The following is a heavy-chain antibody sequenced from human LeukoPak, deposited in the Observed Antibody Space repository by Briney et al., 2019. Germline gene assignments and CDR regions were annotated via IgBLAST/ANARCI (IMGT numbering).Heavy chain of an antibody. J-gene: IGHJ4*02. V-gene: IGHV4-34*01. CDR1: SDSFRGGY. Sequence: PSETLSLTCSVYSDSFRGGYWSWIRQPPGKGLDWIGEISDNEGIKYSPSLKSRVTISVDTSKNQFSLKLTSVTAADTAVYYCPRGLDRSKTGYWGQGSLVTVSS. CDR3: PRGLDRSKTGY. D-gene: IGHD3-22*01. CDR2: ISDNEGI.